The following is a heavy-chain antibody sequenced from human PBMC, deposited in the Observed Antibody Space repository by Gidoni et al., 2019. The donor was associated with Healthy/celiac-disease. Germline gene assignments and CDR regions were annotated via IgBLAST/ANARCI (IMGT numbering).Heavy chain of an antibody. CDR1: TSGMC. CDR2: IDWDDDK. Sequence: TSGMCVSWIRQPPGKALEWLALIDWDDDKYYSTSLKTRLTISKDTSKNQVVLTMTNMDPVDTATYYCARIGEDGGALDYWGQGTLVTVSS. V-gene: IGHV2-70*01. J-gene: IGHJ4*02. CDR3: ARIGEDGGALDY. D-gene: IGHD3-10*01.